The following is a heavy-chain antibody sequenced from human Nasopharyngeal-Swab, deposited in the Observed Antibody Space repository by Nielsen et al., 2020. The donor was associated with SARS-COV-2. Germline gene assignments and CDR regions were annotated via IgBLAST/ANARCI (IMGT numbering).Heavy chain of an antibody. CDR2: ISSSGSTI. CDR1: RFTFSDYY. J-gene: IGHJ4*02. D-gene: IGHD1-26*01. CDR3: ARFYVRSGRYSGSDPEDY. Sequence: GESLKISCAASRFTFSDYYMSWIRQAPGKGLEWVSYISSSGSTIYYADSVKGRFTISRDNAKNSLYLQMNSLRAEDTAVYYCARFYVRSGRYSGSDPEDYWGQGTLVTVSS. V-gene: IGHV3-11*01.